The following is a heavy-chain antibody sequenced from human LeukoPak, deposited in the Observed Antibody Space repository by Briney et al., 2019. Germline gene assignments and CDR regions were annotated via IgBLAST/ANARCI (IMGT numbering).Heavy chain of an antibody. CDR2: INHSGST. Sequence: PSETLSLTCAVYGGSFSGYYWSWIRQPPGKGLEWIGEINHSGSTNYNPSLKSRVTISVDTSKNQFSLKLSSVTAADTAVYYCARDIRGFDPWGQGTLVTVSS. V-gene: IGHV4-34*01. J-gene: IGHJ5*02. CDR1: GGSFSGYY. CDR3: ARDIRGFDP.